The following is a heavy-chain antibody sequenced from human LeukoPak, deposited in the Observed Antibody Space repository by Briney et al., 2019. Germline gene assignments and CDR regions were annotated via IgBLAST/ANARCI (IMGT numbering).Heavy chain of an antibody. CDR2: IYYSGST. CDR3: ARHLDTAIGY. D-gene: IGHD5-18*01. CDR1: GGSISSYY. V-gene: IGHV4-59*08. Sequence: SETLSLTCTVSGGSISSYYWSWIRQPPGKGLEWIGYIYYSGSTNYNPSLKSRVTISVDTSKNQFSLKLSSVTAADTAVYYCARHLDTAIGYWGQGTLVTVSS. J-gene: IGHJ4*02.